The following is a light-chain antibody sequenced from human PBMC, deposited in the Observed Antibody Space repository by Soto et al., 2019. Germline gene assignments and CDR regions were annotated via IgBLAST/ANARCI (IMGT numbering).Light chain of an antibody. CDR1: ESISTW. V-gene: IGKV1-5*03. CDR3: QQYSRLWS. J-gene: IGKJ1*01. CDR2: GAS. Sequence: DIQTTQSPSSLSASVGDRVTITCRASESISTWLAWYQQKPGKAPKLLIYGASSLESGVPPRFSGDGSETEFTLTISSLQRDDFGTYYCQQYSRLWSFGQGTKVEIE.